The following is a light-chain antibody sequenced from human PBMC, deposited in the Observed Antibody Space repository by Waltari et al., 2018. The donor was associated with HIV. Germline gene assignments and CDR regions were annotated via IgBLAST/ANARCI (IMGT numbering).Light chain of an antibody. V-gene: IGLV1-47*01. CDR1: RSNIGTND. CDR2: RNN. CDR3: DAWDDSLSGRV. J-gene: IGLJ3*02. Sequence: QSVLTQPPSASGTPGQRVTISCSGSRSNIGTNDLYWFQQLPGTAPKLLIYRNNQRPSGVPDRFTGSKSGTSASLAISGLRSEDEADYYCDAWDDSLSGRVFGGGTKLTVL.